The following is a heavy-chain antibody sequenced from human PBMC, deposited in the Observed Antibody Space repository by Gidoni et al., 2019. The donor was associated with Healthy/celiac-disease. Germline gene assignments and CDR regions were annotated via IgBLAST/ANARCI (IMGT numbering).Heavy chain of an antibody. J-gene: IGHJ4*02. CDR2: INHSGST. CDR3: ASESGITGTTDVDY. Sequence: QVQLQQWGAGLLKPSETLSLTCAVYGGSFRGSSWSWLRQPPGKGLEWLGEINHSGSTNYNPSLKSRVTISVDTSKNQFSLRLSSVTAADTAVYYCASESGITGTTDVDYWGQGTLVTVSS. CDR1: GGSFRGSS. V-gene: IGHV4-34*01. D-gene: IGHD1-7*01.